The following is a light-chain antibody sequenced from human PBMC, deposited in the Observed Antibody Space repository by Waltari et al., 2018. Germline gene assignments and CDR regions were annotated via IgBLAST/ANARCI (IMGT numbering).Light chain of an antibody. Sequence: SALTQPASVSGSPGQSITIPCAGTSSDIGANDYVSWYQQHPDKAPKLIIHDVFNRPSGISNRFSGSKSANTASLTITGLQAEDEADYYCCAYTIRSTLVFGGGTRVTVL. CDR3: CAYTIRSTLV. V-gene: IGLV2-14*03. CDR1: SSDIGANDY. J-gene: IGLJ3*02. CDR2: DVF.